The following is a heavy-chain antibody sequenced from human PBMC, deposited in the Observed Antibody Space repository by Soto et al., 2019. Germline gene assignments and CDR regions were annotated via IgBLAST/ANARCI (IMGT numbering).Heavy chain of an antibody. Sequence: GGSLRLSCAASGFTFSSYGMHWVRQAPGKGLEWVAVISYDGSNKYYADSVKGRFTISRDNSKNTLYLQMNSLRAEDTAVYYCAKDLDRGWFGVEYFQHWGQGTLGTVSS. CDR3: AKDLDRGWFGVEYFQH. D-gene: IGHD3-10*01. J-gene: IGHJ1*01. CDR1: GFTFSSYG. CDR2: ISYDGSNK. V-gene: IGHV3-30*18.